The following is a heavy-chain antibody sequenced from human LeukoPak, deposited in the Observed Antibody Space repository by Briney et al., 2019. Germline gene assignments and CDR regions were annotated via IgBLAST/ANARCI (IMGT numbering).Heavy chain of an antibody. D-gene: IGHD3-10*02. CDR1: GFTFSAYA. Sequence: GSLRLSCEASGFTFSAYAMTWVRQAPGKGLEWVSSIGSDDKAHYSESVKGRFAISRDNSKNTLFLQLHNLRLEDTALYYCARDLYYYVAMDVWGQGTTVTVSS. CDR3: ARDLYYYVAMDV. CDR2: IGSDDKA. J-gene: IGHJ6*02. V-gene: IGHV3-23*01.